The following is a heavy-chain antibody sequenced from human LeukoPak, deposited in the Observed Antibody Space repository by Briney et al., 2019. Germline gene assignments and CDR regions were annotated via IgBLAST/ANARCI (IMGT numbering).Heavy chain of an antibody. CDR1: GYTFTSYY. V-gene: IGHV1-46*01. J-gene: IGHJ4*02. CDR2: INPSGGST. Sequence: ASVKVSCKASGYTFTSYYMHWVRQAPGQGLEWMGIINPSGGSTSYAQKFQGRVTMTRDTSTSTAYMELSSLRSEDTAVYYCARPLAVSSSWYYFDYWGQGTLVTVSS. CDR3: ARPLAVSSSWYYFDY. D-gene: IGHD6-13*01.